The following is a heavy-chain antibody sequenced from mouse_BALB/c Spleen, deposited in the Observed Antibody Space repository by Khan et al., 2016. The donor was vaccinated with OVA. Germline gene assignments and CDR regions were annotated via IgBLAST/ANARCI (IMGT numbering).Heavy chain of an antibody. J-gene: IGHJ2*01. CDR3: AREAYRYDEYYFDY. Sequence: EVMLVESGGDLVKPGGSLKLSCAASGFTFSSYVMSWVRQTPEKRLEWVASISSGGSTYYPDSVKGRFTISRDNARNILDLQMSSLRSEDTAMYYCAREAYRYDEYYFDYWGQGTTLTVSS. CDR1: GFTFSSYV. V-gene: IGHV5-6-5*01. CDR2: ISSGGST. D-gene: IGHD2-14*01.